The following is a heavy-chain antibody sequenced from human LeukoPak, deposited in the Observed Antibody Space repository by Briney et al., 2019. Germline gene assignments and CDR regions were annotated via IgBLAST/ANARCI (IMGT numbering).Heavy chain of an antibody. CDR1: GFTFSSYA. J-gene: IGHJ4*02. CDR2: ISGSGGST. D-gene: IGHD3-10*01. Sequence: GGSLRLSCAASGFTFSSYAMSWVRQAPGKGLEWVSAISGSGGSTYYADSVKGRFTISRDNSKNTQYLQMNSLRAEDTAVYYCAKDEGGEVAINKDWGQGTLVTVSS. CDR3: AKDEGGEVAINKD. V-gene: IGHV3-23*01.